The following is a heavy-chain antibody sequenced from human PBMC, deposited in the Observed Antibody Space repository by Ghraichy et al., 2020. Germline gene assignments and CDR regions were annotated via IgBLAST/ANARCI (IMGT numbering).Heavy chain of an antibody. V-gene: IGHV4-34*01. J-gene: IGHJ6*02. D-gene: IGHD1-14*01. CDR3: ARGSITYYYGLDV. CDR2: INHSGST. Sequence: SETLTLTCAVYGGSFSAYYWNWIRQPPGKGLEWIGEINHSGSTNYNPSLKSRVTISVDTSKNQFSLKLSSVTAADTAVYYCARGSITYYYGLDVWGQGTTVTVSS. CDR1: GGSFSAYY.